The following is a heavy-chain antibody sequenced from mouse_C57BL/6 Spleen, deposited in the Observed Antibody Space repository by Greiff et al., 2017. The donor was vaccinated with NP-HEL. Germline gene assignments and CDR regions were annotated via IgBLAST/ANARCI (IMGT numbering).Heavy chain of an antibody. CDR1: GYTFTSYW. CDR2: IDPNSGGT. D-gene: IGHD1-1*01. Sequence: QVQLQQPGAELVKPGASVKLSCKASGYTFTSYWMHWVKQRPGRGLEWIGRIDPNSGGTKYNEKFKSKATLTVDKSSSTAYMQLSSLTSVNSAFYYCASNYYGSSFDGYYDVWGTGTTVTVSS. CDR3: ASNYYGSSFDGYYDV. V-gene: IGHV1-72*01. J-gene: IGHJ1*03.